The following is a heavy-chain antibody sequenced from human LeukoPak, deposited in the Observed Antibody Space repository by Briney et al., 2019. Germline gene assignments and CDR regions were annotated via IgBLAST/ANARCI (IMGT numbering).Heavy chain of an antibody. CDR3: ARAGDGGPIDY. V-gene: IGHV4-34*01. J-gene: IGHJ4*02. Sequence: PSETLSLTCAVYGGSFSGYYWSWIRQPPGKGLEWIGEINHSGSTNYNPSPKSRVTISVDTSKNQFSLKLSSVTAADTAVYYCARAGDGGPIDYWGQGTLVTVSS. D-gene: IGHD3-16*01. CDR2: INHSGST. CDR1: GGSFSGYY.